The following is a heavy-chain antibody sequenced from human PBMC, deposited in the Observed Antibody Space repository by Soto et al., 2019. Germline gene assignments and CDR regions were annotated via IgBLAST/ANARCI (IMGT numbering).Heavy chain of an antibody. Sequence: PSETLSLTCAVSGGSISSSNWWSWGRQPPGKGVEWIGESYHSGTTNYQPSLKSRATTSVATSNHQFSLKLSSVTAADTAVYYCARDYSGGMDVWSQGTTVTVSS. V-gene: IGHV4-4*02. D-gene: IGHD2-21*01. CDR2: SYHSGTT. CDR1: GGSISSSNW. J-gene: IGHJ6*02. CDR3: ARDYSGGMDV.